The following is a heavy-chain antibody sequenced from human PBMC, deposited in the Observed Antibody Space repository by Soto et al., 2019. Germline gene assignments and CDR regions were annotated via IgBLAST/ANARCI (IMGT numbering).Heavy chain of an antibody. CDR3: ARGLSSAPGY. J-gene: IGHJ4*02. Sequence: SGTLSLTCAVYGGSFSGYYWSWIRQPPGKGLEWIGEINHSGSTNYNPSLKSRVTISVDTSKNQFSLKLSSVTAADTAVYYCARGLSSAPGYWGQGTLVTVSS. V-gene: IGHV4-34*01. CDR1: GGSFSGYY. CDR2: INHSGST.